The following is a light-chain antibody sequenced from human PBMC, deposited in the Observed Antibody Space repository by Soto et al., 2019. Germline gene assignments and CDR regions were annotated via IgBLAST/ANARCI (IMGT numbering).Light chain of an antibody. CDR3: ASWDDRLNGPV. Sequence: QSVLTQPPSTSGTPGQRVAISCSGTSSNIGSHTVNWYQQLPGTAPKLLIYGDDQRPSRIPDRFSGSKSGTSASLAISGLHSEDGGDYYCASWDDRLNGPVFGGGTKLTVL. CDR2: GDD. J-gene: IGLJ3*02. CDR1: SSNIGSHT. V-gene: IGLV1-44*01.